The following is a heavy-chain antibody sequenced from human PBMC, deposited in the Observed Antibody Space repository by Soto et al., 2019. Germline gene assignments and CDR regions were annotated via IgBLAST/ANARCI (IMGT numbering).Heavy chain of an antibody. V-gene: IGHV3-9*01. CDR3: AKDIFPGTYSGNFYH. Sequence: PVGSLRLSCAASGFTFDDYALHWVRQAPGSGLEWVAGINWNGNTLGYAASLKGRFAISRDNATHCLFLDLNSLTVEDPALFYCAKDIFPGTYSGNFYHWGPGTLVTVSS. J-gene: IGHJ4*02. CDR2: INWNGNTL. CDR1: GFTFDDYA. D-gene: IGHD1-7*01.